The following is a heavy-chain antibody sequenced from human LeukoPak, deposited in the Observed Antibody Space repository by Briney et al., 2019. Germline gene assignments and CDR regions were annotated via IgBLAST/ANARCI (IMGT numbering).Heavy chain of an antibody. CDR3: ARQIRYYGMDV. CDR1: GGSISSYY. V-gene: IGHV4-59*08. Sequence: SETLSLTCTVSGGSISSYYWSWIRQPPGKGLEWIGHIYYSGSTNYNPSLKSRVTISVDTSKNQFSLKLSSVTAADTAVYYCARQIRYYGMDVWGQGTTVTVSS. CDR2: IYYSGST. J-gene: IGHJ6*02.